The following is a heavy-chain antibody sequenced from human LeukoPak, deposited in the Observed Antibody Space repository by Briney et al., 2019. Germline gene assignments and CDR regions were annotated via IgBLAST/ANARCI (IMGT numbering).Heavy chain of an antibody. J-gene: IGHJ4*02. CDR3: VKGGATRGRFEN. V-gene: IGHV3-23*01. Sequence: PGGSLRLSCAASGFTLSSYAMNWVRQAPGKGLEWVSGISSSGGSTYYADSVRGRFTISRDNPTKMVYLHMSSLRVDDTGVYRCVKGGATRGRFENWGQGTLVTVSS. CDR2: ISSSGGST. CDR1: GFTLSSYA. D-gene: IGHD1-26*01.